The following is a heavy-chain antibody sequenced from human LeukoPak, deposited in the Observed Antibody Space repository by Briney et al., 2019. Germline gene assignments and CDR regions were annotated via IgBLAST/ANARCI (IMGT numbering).Heavy chain of an antibody. V-gene: IGHV4-59*01. J-gene: IGHJ4*02. CDR2: IYYSGST. CDR1: GGSISSYY. CDR3: ARDLTGDSSGYYDY. D-gene: IGHD3-22*01. Sequence: SETLSLTCTVSGGSISSYYWSWIRQPPGKGLEWIGYIYYSGSTNYNPSLKSRVTISVDTSKNQFPLKLSSVTAADTAVYYCARDLTGDSSGYYDYWGQGTLVTVSS.